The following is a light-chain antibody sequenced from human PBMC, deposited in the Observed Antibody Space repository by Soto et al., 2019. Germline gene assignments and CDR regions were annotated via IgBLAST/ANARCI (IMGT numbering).Light chain of an antibody. Sequence: EIVLTQSPGTLSLFPGERATLSCRASQSVSDFLAWYQQKPGQAPRLLIYDAAKRAPGIPARFSGSGSGTDFTRTISSLEPEDSAVYYCQQRSNWPIFTFGPGTKV. CDR3: QQRSNWPIFT. V-gene: IGKV3-11*01. CDR1: QSVSDF. CDR2: DAA. J-gene: IGKJ3*01.